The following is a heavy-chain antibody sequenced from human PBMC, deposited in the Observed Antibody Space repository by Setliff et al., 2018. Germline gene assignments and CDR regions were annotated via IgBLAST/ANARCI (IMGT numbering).Heavy chain of an antibody. CDR3: ARVGASEIVAGLYGLDV. CDR2: IYAGDSDT. V-gene: IGHV5-51*01. J-gene: IGHJ6*02. CDR1: GYSFSRYW. Sequence: GESLKISCKGSGYSFSRYWIGWVRQMPGKGLEWMGIIYAGDSDTRYSPSFQGQVTISADKSISTAYLQWSSLKASDTAVYYCARVGASEIVAGLYGLDVWGQGTTVTVSS. D-gene: IGHD3-16*01.